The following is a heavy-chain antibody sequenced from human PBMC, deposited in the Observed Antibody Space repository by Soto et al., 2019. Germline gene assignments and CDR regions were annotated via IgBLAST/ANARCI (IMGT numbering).Heavy chain of an antibody. J-gene: IGHJ4*02. D-gene: IGHD6-19*01. Sequence: EVQLLESGGDLVQPGGSLRLSCAASGFIFSNYAMTWVRQAPGKGPEWVSTFTSGGSTYYRDTVKGRFTISRDNSKNTLHLQMNSMRAEDTAVYYCARTDKYNSQSSGWAHHFDYWGQGTLVTVSS. CDR3: ARTDKYNSQSSGWAHHFDY. V-gene: IGHV3-23*01. CDR2: FTSGGST. CDR1: GFIFSNYA.